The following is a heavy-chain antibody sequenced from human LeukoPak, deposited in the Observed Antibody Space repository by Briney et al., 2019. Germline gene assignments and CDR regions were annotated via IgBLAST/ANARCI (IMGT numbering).Heavy chain of an antibody. CDR1: GFTFSDYW. J-gene: IGHJ4*02. V-gene: IGHV3-7*01. CDR2: IKPDGSEK. Sequence: GGSLRLSCAASGFTFSDYWMSWVRLAPGKGLEWVADIKPDGSEKYYLDSVKGRFTISRDNAKNSLYLHMNSLRVEDTAVYYCAGEWSHFDYWGQGTLVTVFS. CDR3: AGEWSHFDY. D-gene: IGHD2-8*01.